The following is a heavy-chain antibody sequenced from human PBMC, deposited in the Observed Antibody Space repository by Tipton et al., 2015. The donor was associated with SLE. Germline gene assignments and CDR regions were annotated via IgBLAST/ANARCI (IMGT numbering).Heavy chain of an antibody. Sequence: SLRLSCAASGFTFSSYAMSWVRQAPGKGLEWVSAISGSGGSTYYADSVKGRFTISRDNAKNSLYLQMNSLRAEDTALYYCARDLRGAAAPFDYWGQGTLVTVSS. CDR2: ISGSGGST. V-gene: IGHV3-23*01. J-gene: IGHJ4*02. CDR1: GFTFSSYA. CDR3: ARDLRGAAAPFDY. D-gene: IGHD2-2*01.